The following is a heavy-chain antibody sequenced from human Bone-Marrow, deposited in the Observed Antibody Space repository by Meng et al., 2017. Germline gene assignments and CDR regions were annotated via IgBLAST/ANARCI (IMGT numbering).Heavy chain of an antibody. V-gene: IGHV3-48*03. J-gene: IGHJ6*02. CDR3: ARGGGSREGAHGGNYYYYYGMDV. Sequence: GESLKISCAASGFTFSSYEMNWVRQAPGKGLEWVSYISSSGSTIYYADSVKGRFTISRDNAKNSLYLQMNSLRAEDTAVYYCARGGGSREGAHGGNYYYYYGMDVWGQGTAVTVSS. D-gene: IGHD1-26*01. CDR1: GFTFSSYE. CDR2: ISSSGSTI.